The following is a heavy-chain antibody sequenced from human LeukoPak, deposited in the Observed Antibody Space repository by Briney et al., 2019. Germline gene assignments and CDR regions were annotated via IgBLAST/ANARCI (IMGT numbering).Heavy chain of an antibody. D-gene: IGHD3-10*01. Sequence: GGSLRLSCAASGFTFSSYSMNWVRQAPGKRLEWVSSISSSSSYIYYADSVKGRFTISRDNAKNSLYLQMNSLRAEDTAVYYCARDPITMVRGVMDNWGQGTLVTVSS. V-gene: IGHV3-21*01. CDR1: GFTFSSYS. J-gene: IGHJ4*02. CDR2: ISSSSSYI. CDR3: ARDPITMVRGVMDN.